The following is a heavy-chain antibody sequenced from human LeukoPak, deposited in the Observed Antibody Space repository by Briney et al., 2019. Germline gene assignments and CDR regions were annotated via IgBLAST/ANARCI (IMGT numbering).Heavy chain of an antibody. CDR3: ARASYVWGSYRPAGDY. D-gene: IGHD3-16*02. V-gene: IGHV4-38-2*01. Sequence: SETLSLTCAVSGYSISSGYYWGWIRQPPGKGLEWLGSIYHSGSTYYNPSLKCRVTISVDTSKNQFSLKLSSVTAADTAVYYCARASYVWGSYRPAGDYWGQGTLVTVSS. CDR2: IYHSGST. J-gene: IGHJ4*02. CDR1: GYSISSGYY.